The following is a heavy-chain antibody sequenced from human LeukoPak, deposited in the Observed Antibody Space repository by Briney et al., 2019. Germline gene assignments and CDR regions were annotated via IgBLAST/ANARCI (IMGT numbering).Heavy chain of an antibody. D-gene: IGHD5-12*01. CDR2: ISSNGGST. Sequence: GGSLRLSCSASGFTFSSYAMHWVRQAPGKGLEYVSPISSNGGSTYYADSVKGRFTISRDNSKNTLFLQMSSLRTEDTAVYYCASPYSGYDYNFDHWGQGILVTVSS. J-gene: IGHJ4*02. CDR3: ASPYSGYDYNFDH. CDR1: GFTFSSYA. V-gene: IGHV3-64D*06.